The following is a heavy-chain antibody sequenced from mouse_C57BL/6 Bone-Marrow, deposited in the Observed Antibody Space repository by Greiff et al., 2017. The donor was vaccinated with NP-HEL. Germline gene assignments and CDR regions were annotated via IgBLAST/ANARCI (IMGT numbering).Heavy chain of an antibody. V-gene: IGHV1-69*01. CDR2: IDPSDSYT. J-gene: IGHJ2*01. Sequence: QVQLQQSGAELVMPGASVKLSCKASGYTFTSYWMHWVKQRPGQGLGWIGEIDPSDSYTNYNQKFKGKSTLTVDKSSSTAYMQLSSLTSEDSAVYYCAREGYDCDALYFDYWGKGTTLTVSS. D-gene: IGHD2-4*01. CDR3: AREGYDCDALYFDY. CDR1: GYTFTSYW.